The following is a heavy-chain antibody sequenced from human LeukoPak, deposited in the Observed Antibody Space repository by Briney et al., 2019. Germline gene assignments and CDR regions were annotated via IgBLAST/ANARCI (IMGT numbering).Heavy chain of an antibody. D-gene: IGHD6-13*01. Sequence: ASVKVSCKASGYTFTNYGISWVRQAPGQGLEWMGWIGAYNGNTNYAQKLQGRVTMTTDTSTSTAYMELRSLRSDDTAVYYCARDPAAGRGANWFDPWGQGTLVTVSS. V-gene: IGHV1-18*01. CDR2: IGAYNGNT. CDR1: GYTFTNYG. J-gene: IGHJ5*02. CDR3: ARDPAAGRGANWFDP.